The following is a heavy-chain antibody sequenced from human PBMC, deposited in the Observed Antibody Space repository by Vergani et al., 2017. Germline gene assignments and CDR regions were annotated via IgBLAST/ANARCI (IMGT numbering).Heavy chain of an antibody. V-gene: IGHV4-59*01. J-gene: IGHJ5*02. Sequence: QVQLQESGPGLVKPSETLSLTCTVSGGSISSYYWSWIRQPPGKGLEWIGYIYYSGSTHYNPSLKSRVTISVDTSKNQFSLKLSSVTAADTAVYYCARFGPQIEYSSSFGWFDPWGQGTLVTVSS. CDR1: GGSISSYY. CDR2: IYYSGST. CDR3: ARFGPQIEYSSSFGWFDP. D-gene: IGHD6-6*01.